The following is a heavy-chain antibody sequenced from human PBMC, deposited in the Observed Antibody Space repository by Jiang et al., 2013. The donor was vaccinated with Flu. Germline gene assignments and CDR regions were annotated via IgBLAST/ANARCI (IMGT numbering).Heavy chain of an antibody. CDR1: GASISTSSYY. CDR3: ARPTSYSQIYYFHY. J-gene: IGHJ4*02. D-gene: IGHD2-15*01. V-gene: IGHV4-39*01. Sequence: LLKPSETLSLTCTVSGASISTSSYYWGWVRQPPGKGLEWIGSIYYSGSTYYNPSLESRVTISVDTSKNQFSLRLTSVTAADTAVYYCARPTSYSQIYYFHYWGQGTLVTVSS. CDR2: IYYSGST.